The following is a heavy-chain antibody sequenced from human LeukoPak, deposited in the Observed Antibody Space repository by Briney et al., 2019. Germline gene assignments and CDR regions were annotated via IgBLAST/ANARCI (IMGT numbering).Heavy chain of an antibody. Sequence: PGGSLRLSCADSGFTFSTYSMNWVRQAPGKGLEWLSYISSSASTIHYADSVKGRFTISRDNAKNSLYLQMNNLRAEDTAVYYCARQGSSSWANWFDPWGQGTLVTVSS. D-gene: IGHD6-13*01. CDR3: ARQGSSSWANWFDP. J-gene: IGHJ5*02. CDR1: GFTFSTYS. CDR2: ISSSASTI. V-gene: IGHV3-48*04.